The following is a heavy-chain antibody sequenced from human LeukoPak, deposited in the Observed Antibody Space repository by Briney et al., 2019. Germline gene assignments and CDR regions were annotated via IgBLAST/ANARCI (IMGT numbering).Heavy chain of an antibody. D-gene: IGHD1-1*01. Sequence: GGSLRLSCAASGFTFSRYWMSWMRQAPGKGLEWVANMKYDGSEDYYVDSVKGRFTISRDNAKNSLYLQLNSLRGEDTAVYYCKSGGAAPGSFDYWGQGTLVTVSP. CDR3: KSGGAAPGSFDY. V-gene: IGHV3-7*01. CDR1: GFTFSRYW. J-gene: IGHJ4*02. CDR2: MKYDGSED.